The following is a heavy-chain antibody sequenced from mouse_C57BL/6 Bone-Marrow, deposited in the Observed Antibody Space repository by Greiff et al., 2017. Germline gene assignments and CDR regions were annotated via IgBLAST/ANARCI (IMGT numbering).Heavy chain of an antibody. CDR3: ARDCSNDWYFDV. CDR2: ISDGGSYT. V-gene: IGHV5-4*01. J-gene: IGHJ1*03. CDR1: GFTFSSYA. Sequence: EVKLMESGGGLVKPGGSLKLSCAASGFTFSSYAMSWVRQTPEKRLEWVATISDGGSYTYYPDNVKGRFTISRDNAKNNLYLQMSHLKSEDTAMYYCARDCSNDWYFDVWGTGTTVTVSA. D-gene: IGHD2-5*01.